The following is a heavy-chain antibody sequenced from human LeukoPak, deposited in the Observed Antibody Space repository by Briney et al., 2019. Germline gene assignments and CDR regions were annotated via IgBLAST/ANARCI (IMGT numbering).Heavy chain of an antibody. CDR1: GGSISSGGYS. D-gene: IGHD3-22*01. CDR2: IYYSGST. V-gene: IGHV4-30-4*07. J-gene: IGHJ4*02. CDR3: ARATLVITNYFDY. Sequence: PSETLSLTCAVSGGSISSGGYSWSWSRQPPGKGLEWIGYIYYSGSTYYNPSLKSRVTISVDTSKNQFSLKLSSVTAADTAVYYCARATLVITNYFDYWGQGTLVTVSS.